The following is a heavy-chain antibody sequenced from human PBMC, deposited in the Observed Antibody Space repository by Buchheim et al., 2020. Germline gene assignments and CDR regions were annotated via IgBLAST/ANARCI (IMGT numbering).Heavy chain of an antibody. CDR2: IYYSGST. Sequence: QVQLQESGPGLVKPSQTLSLTCTVSGGSISSGDYYWSWIRQPPGKGLEWIGYIYYSGSTYYNLSLKIRVTISVDTSKNQLSLKLSAVTAADTAVYYCARDGFYDFLGDGMDVWGQGTT. V-gene: IGHV4-30-4*01. D-gene: IGHD3-3*01. CDR3: ARDGFYDFLGDGMDV. CDR1: GGSISSGDYY. J-gene: IGHJ6*02.